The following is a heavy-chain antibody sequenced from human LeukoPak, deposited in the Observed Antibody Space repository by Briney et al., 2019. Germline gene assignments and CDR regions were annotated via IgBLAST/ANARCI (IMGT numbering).Heavy chain of an antibody. CDR3: VLGYSSSWYYFDF. D-gene: IGHD6-13*01. J-gene: IGHJ4*02. CDR1: GYTFTSYD. V-gene: IGHV1-8*01. CDR2: MNPNSGNT. Sequence: ASVKVSCKAFGYTFTSYDITWVRQATGQGLEWMGWMNPNSGNTGYAQKFQGRVTMTRNTSISTAYMELSSLRSEDTAVYYCVLGYSSSWYYFDFWGQGALVTVSS.